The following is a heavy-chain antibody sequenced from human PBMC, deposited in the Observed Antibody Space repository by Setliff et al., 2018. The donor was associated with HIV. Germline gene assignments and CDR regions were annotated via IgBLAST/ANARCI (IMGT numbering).Heavy chain of an antibody. V-gene: IGHV3-66*02. CDR3: ARQLTNYYYYMDV. J-gene: IGHJ6*03. D-gene: IGHD4-4*01. Sequence: GGSLRLSCAASGFTVSSNYMSWVRQAPGKGLEWVSVIYSGGSTYYADSVKGRFTISRDNSKNTLYLQMNSLRAEDTAVYYCARQLTNYYYYMDVWGKGTTVTVSS. CDR2: IYSGGST. CDR1: GFTVSSNY.